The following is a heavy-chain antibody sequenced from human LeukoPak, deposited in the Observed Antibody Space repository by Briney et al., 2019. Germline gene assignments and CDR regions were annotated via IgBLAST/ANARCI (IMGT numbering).Heavy chain of an antibody. CDR1: GFTFSSYS. J-gene: IGHJ3*02. Sequence: GGSLRLSCAASGFTFSSYSMNWVRQAPGKGLEWVSSISSNSSYIYYADSVKGRFTISRDNAKNSLYLQMNSLRAEDTAVYYCARDRRRGYSGYDLSDAFDIWGQGTMVTVSS. CDR2: ISSNSSYI. CDR3: ARDRRRGYSGYDLSDAFDI. V-gene: IGHV3-21*01. D-gene: IGHD5-12*01.